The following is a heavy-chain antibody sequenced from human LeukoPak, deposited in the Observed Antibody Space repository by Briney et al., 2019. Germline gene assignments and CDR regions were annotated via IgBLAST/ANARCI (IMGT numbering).Heavy chain of an antibody. D-gene: IGHD5-18*01. CDR3: ARVSVSYGYFDY. Sequence: SVKVSCKASGYTFAGYYMHWVRLAPGQGLEWMGRIIPILGIANYAQKFQGRVTITADKSTSTAYMELSSLRSEDTAVYYCARVSVSYGYFDYWGQGTLVTVSS. V-gene: IGHV1-69*04. CDR1: GYTFAGYY. CDR2: IIPILGIA. J-gene: IGHJ4*02.